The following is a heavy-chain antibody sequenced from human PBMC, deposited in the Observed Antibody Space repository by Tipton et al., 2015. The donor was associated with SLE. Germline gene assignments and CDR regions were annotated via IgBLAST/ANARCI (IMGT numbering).Heavy chain of an antibody. Sequence: TLSLTCTVSGGSISRSTYYWGWIRQPPGKGLEWIGSIYYSGSTNYNPSLKSRVTISVDKSKNQFSLKLTSVTATDTAVYNCARRNYDVLTGYYDAFDIWGQGTMVTVSS. CDR3: ARRNYDVLTGYYDAFDI. CDR2: IYYSGST. J-gene: IGHJ3*02. D-gene: IGHD3-9*01. CDR1: GGSISRSTYY. V-gene: IGHV4-39*07.